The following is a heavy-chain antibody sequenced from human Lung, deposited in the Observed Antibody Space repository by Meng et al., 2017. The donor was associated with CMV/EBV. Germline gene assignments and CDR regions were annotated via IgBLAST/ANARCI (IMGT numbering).Heavy chain of an antibody. V-gene: IGHV4-39*01. CDR3: ASPREGVRAFDI. Sequence: SCTVSGGSISSSSYYWGWIRQPPGKGLEWIGSIYYSGSTYYNPSLKSRVTISVDTSKNQFSLKLSSVTAADTAVYYCASPREGVRAFDIWGQGTXVTVSS. D-gene: IGHD1-1*01. J-gene: IGHJ3*02. CDR2: IYYSGST. CDR1: GGSISSSSYY.